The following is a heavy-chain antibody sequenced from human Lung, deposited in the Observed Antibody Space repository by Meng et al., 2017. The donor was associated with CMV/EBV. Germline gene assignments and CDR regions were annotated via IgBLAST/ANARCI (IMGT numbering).Heavy chain of an antibody. CDR2: IYYSGST. CDR3: ARDRCSSTSCYFGSYYYGMDV. V-gene: IGHV4-31*03. D-gene: IGHD2-2*01. Sequence: SXTLSLXCTVSGGSISNGGYYWSWIRKHPGKGLEWIGYIYYSGSTYYNPSIKSRVTISVDTSKNQFSLKLSSVTAADTAVYYCARDRCSSTSCYFGSYYYGMDVGXEGTXVTVSS. CDR1: GGSISNGGYY. J-gene: IGHJ6*04.